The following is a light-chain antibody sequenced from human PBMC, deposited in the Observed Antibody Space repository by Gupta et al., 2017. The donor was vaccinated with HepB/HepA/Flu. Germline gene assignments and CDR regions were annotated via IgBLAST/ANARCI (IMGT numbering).Light chain of an antibody. V-gene: IGLV7-46*01. CDR3: SLYYSGVVI. CDR2: DTD. CDR1: TGTVTSGHY. J-gene: IGLJ2*01. Sequence: QAVVTQEPSLTVSPGGTVTLTCGSTTGTVTSGHYPYWFQQRPGQAPRTLIHDTDIKPSWTPARFSGSLLGGKAALTLSGAQPEDEAEYYCSLYYSGVVIFGGGTKLTVL.